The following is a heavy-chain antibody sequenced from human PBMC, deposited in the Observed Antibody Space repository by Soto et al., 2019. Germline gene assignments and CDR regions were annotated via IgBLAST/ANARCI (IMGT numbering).Heavy chain of an antibody. CDR3: TTDSRTTMPEVRFDY. Sequence: PGGSLRLSCAASGFAFSNAWINWVRQAPGKGLQWVGRIKSKTDGGSADYAAPVKGRFAVSRDDSKNIVYLQMNSLKIEDTAVYYCTTDSRTTMPEVRFDYWGRGTLVTVSS. J-gene: IGHJ4*01. CDR2: IKSKTDGGSA. V-gene: IGHV3-15*07. D-gene: IGHD3-10*01. CDR1: GFAFSNAW.